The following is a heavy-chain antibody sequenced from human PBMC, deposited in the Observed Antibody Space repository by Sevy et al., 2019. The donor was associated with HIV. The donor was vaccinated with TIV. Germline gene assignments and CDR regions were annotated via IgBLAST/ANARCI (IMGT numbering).Heavy chain of an antibody. Sequence: GGCLRLSCAASGFTFSSYAMSWVRQAPGKGLEWVSAISGSGGSTYYADSVKGRFTISRDNSKNTLYLQMNSLRAEDTAVYYCAKLFYYYDSSGPFDYWGQGTLVTVSS. J-gene: IGHJ4*02. CDR3: AKLFYYYDSSGPFDY. CDR2: ISGSGGST. D-gene: IGHD3-22*01. V-gene: IGHV3-23*01. CDR1: GFTFSSYA.